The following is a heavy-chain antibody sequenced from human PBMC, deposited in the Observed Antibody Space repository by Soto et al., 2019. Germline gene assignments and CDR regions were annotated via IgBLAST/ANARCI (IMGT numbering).Heavy chain of an antibody. D-gene: IGHD1-20*01. Sequence: SVKVSCKASGFTFTSSAVQWVRQARGQRLEWIGWIVVGSGNTNYAQKFQERVTITRGMSTGTAYMELSSLRSEDTAVYYCAARNWNDGRNDAFDIWGQGTMVTVSS. CDR3: AARNWNDGRNDAFDI. J-gene: IGHJ3*02. V-gene: IGHV1-58*01. CDR1: GFTFTSSA. CDR2: IVVGSGNT.